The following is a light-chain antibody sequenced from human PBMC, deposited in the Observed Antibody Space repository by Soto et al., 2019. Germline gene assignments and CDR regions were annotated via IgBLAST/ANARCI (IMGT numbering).Light chain of an antibody. CDR1: SSDVGGFKY. J-gene: IGLJ7*01. V-gene: IGLV2-14*01. Sequence: QSALTQPASVSGSPGQSITISCTGTSSDVGGFKYVSWYQQHPGKAPQLMIYDVTNRPAGVSNRFSGSKSGNTASLTISGLQAADEADYYCSSYTSSSTLVVFGGGTQLTVL. CDR3: SSYTSSSTLVV. CDR2: DVT.